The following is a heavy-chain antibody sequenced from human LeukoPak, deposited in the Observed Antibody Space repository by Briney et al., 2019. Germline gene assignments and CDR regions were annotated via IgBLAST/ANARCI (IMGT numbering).Heavy chain of an antibody. CDR3: AKAITQYYYDSSGDYTYYFDY. CDR1: GFTFDDYG. D-gene: IGHD3-22*01. J-gene: IGHJ4*02. Sequence: GGSLRLSCAASGFTFDDYGMHWVRQAPGKGLEWVSGISWNRGSIGYADSVKGRFTISRDNAKNSLYLQMNSLRAEDTALYYCAKAITQYYYDSSGDYTYYFDYWGQGTLVTVSS. V-gene: IGHV3-9*01. CDR2: ISWNRGSI.